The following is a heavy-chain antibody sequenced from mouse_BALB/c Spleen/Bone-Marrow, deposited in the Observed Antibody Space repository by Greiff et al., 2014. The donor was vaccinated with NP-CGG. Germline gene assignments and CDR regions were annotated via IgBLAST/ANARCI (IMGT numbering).Heavy chain of an antibody. CDR2: IYPGSGST. CDR3: AREKDWVFDY. V-gene: IGHV1-55*01. D-gene: IGHD4-1*01. CDR1: GYTFTSYW. Sequence: QVQLQQSGAGLVKPGTSVKMSCKASGYTFTSYWMHWVKQRPGQGLEWIGDIYPGSGSTNYNEKFKSKATLTVDTSSSTAYMQLSSLTSEDSAVYYCAREKDWVFDYWGQGTTLTVSS. J-gene: IGHJ2*01.